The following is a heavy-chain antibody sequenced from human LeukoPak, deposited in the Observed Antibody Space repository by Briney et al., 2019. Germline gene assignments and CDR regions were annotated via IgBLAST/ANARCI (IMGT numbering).Heavy chain of an antibody. V-gene: IGHV1-69*04. D-gene: IGHD2-2*02. CDR2: IIPILGIA. CDR3: ARDEGYCSSTSCYTFWFDP. Sequence: SVRVSCKASGGTFSSYTISWVRQAPGQGLEWMGRIIPILGIANYAQKFQGRVTITADKSTSTAYMELSSLRSEDTAVYYCARDEGYCSSTSCYTFWFDPWGQGTLVTVSS. J-gene: IGHJ5*02. CDR1: GGTFSSYT.